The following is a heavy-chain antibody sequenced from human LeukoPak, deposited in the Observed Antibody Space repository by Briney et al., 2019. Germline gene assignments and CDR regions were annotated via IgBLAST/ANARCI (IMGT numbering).Heavy chain of an antibody. V-gene: IGHV1-8*01. D-gene: IGHD3-10*01. CDR2: MNPNSGNT. J-gene: IGHJ5*02. CDR1: GYTFTSYD. Sequence: ASVKVSCKASGYTFTSYDINWVRQATGQGLEWMGWMNPNSGNTGYAQKFQGRVTMTRNTSISTAYMELSSLRSEDTAVYYCARVLVRGVFSRARGNNWFDPWGQGTLVTVSS. CDR3: ARVLVRGVFSRARGNNWFDP.